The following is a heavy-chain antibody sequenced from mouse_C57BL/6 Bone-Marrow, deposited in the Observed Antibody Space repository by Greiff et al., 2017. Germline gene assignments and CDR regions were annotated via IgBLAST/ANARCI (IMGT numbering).Heavy chain of an antibody. Sequence: LVESGPELVKPGASVKISCKASGYSFTDYNMNWVKQSNGKSLEWIGVLNPNNGTTSYNQKFKGKATLTVDQSASTAYMQLNSRTSEDSAVYYCARGYDYDYAMDYWGQGTSVTVSS. J-gene: IGHJ4*01. CDR3: ARGYDYDYAMDY. CDR2: LNPNNGTT. V-gene: IGHV1-39*01. CDR1: GYSFTDYN. D-gene: IGHD2-4*01.